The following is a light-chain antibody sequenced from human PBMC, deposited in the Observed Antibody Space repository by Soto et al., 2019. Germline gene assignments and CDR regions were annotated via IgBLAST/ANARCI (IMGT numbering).Light chain of an antibody. CDR1: QSSTSNF. Sequence: EIVLTQSPGTLSLSPGERATLSCRASQSSTSNFLAWYQKKPGQSPMLLIYGASRRAKGIPDRFSGSGSGTDFSLTISRLEPEDFAVYYCQQYGTSLSITFGQGTRLDI. J-gene: IGKJ5*01. CDR3: QQYGTSLSIT. CDR2: GAS. V-gene: IGKV3-20*01.